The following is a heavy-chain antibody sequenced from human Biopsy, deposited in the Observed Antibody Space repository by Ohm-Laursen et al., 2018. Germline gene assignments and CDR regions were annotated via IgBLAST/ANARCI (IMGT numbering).Heavy chain of an antibody. CDR3: AADINVWNVNY. D-gene: IGHD1-1*01. J-gene: IGHJ4*02. CDR1: GYTLTELS. V-gene: IGHV1-24*01. CDR2: FAPENGKT. Sequence: SVKVSRQVSGYTLTELSTHWGRLVPGNGLEWMGGFAPENGKTAYAQNFQARVSLTEDTSTDTAYMELRSLRSEDTAVYYCAADINVWNVNYWGQGTQVTVSS.